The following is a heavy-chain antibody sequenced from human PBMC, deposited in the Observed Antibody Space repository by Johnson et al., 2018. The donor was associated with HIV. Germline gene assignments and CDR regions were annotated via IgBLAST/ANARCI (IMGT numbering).Heavy chain of an antibody. CDR2: IKSKTDGGTT. CDR3: ANFGVVTYGFDI. D-gene: IGHD3-3*01. J-gene: IGHJ3*02. Sequence: VQLVESGGGLVKPGGSLRLSCAASGFTFSNAWMSWVRQAPGKGLEWVGRIKSKTDGGTTDYAAPVKGRFTISRDDSKNTLSLQMNSLRAEDTAVYYCANFGVVTYGFDIWGQGTMVTVSS. CDR1: GFTFSNAW. V-gene: IGHV3-15*01.